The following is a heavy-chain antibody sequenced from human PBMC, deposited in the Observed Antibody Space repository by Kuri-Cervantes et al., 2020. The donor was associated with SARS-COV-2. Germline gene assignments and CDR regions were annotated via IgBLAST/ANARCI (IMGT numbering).Heavy chain of an antibody. CDR3: TRVYSSSWYSSQKYYYYGMDV. CDR1: GFTFSTYW. Sequence: GESLKISCAASGFTFSTYWMHWIRQAPGKGLEWVSYISSSGSTIYYADSVKGRFTISRDNAKNTLYLQMNSLRAEDTAVYYCTRVYSSSWYSSQKYYYYGMDVWGQGTTVTVSS. D-gene: IGHD6-13*01. CDR2: ISSSGSTI. J-gene: IGHJ6*02. V-gene: IGHV3-11*04.